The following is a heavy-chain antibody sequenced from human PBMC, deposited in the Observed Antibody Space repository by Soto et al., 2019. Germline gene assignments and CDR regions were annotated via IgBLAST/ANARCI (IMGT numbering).Heavy chain of an antibody. CDR2: IWYDGSNK. J-gene: IGHJ4*02. D-gene: IGHD3-3*01. CDR3: TLEAAIGPIEY. V-gene: IGHV3-33*01. CDR1: GFTFSSYG. Sequence: GGSLRLSCAASGFTFSSYGMHWVRQAPGKGLEWVAVIWYDGSNKYYADSVKGRFTISRDNSKNTLYLQMNSLRAENTAVYYCTLEAAIGPIEYWGQGTLVTVSS.